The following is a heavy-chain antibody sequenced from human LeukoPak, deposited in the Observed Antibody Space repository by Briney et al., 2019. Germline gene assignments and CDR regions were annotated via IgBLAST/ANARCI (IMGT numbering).Heavy chain of an antibody. J-gene: IGHJ4*02. V-gene: IGHV4-59*08. CDR1: GGSITSYY. D-gene: IGHD6-19*01. CDR2: MYYSGST. Sequence: KPSETLSLTCTVSGGSITSYYWGWLRQPPGKGLEWIGYMYYSGSTQYNASLKSRVTILVDTSNNQLSLKLTSVTAADTAVYFCARSVAGLNGPFDYWGQGTLVTVSS. CDR3: ARSVAGLNGPFDY.